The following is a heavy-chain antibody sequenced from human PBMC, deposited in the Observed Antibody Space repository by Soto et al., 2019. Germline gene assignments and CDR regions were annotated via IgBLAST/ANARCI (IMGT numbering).Heavy chain of an antibody. CDR3: AVGITGTTVYYYYGMDV. V-gene: IGHV1-69*13. CDR1: GGTFSSYA. CDR2: IIPIFGTA. J-gene: IGHJ6*02. Sequence: SVKVSCKASGGTFSSYAISWVRQAPGQGLEWMGGIIPIFGTANYAQKFQGRVTITADESTSTAYMELSSLRSEDTAVYYCAVGITGTTVYYYYGMDVWGQGTKVTVYS. D-gene: IGHD1-20*01.